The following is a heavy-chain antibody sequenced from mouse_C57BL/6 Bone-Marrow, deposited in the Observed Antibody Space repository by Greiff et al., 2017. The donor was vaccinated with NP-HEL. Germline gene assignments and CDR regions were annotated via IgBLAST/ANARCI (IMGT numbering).Heavy chain of an antibody. V-gene: IGHV1-82*01. CDR3: AREDYYGSSLFAY. J-gene: IGHJ3*01. D-gene: IGHD1-1*01. CDR2: IYPGDGDT. Sequence: VKLVESGPELVKPGASVKISCKASGYAFSSSWMNWVKQRPGKGLEWIGRIYPGDGDTNYNGKFKGKATLTADKSSSTAYMQLSSLTSEDSAVYFCAREDYYGSSLFAYWGQGTLVTVSA. CDR1: GYAFSSSW.